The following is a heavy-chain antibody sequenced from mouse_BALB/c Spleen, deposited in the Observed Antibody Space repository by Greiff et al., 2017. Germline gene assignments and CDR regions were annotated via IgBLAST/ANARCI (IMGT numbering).Heavy chain of an antibody. CDR3: ARCYYGSRGYWYFDV. Sequence: DVQLQESGPSLVKPSQTLSLTCSVTGDSITSGYWNWIRKFPGNKLEYMGYISYSGSTYYNPSLKSRISITRDTSKNQYYLQLNSVTTEDTATYYCARCYYGSRGYWYFDVWGAGTTVTVSS. V-gene: IGHV3-8*02. CDR1: GDSITSGY. CDR2: ISYSGST. D-gene: IGHD1-1*01. J-gene: IGHJ1*01.